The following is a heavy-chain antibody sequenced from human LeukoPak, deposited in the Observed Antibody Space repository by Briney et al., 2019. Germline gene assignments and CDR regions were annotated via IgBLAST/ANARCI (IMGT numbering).Heavy chain of an antibody. J-gene: IGHJ5*02. CDR3: ARDGRGFDP. Sequence: GGSLRLSCAGSGFTFTSYMVHWVRQAPGKGLVWVSRINSDGSSTTYADSVKGRFTISRDNAKNTLYLQMNSLRAEGTAVYYCARDGRGFDPWGQGRLVSVSS. V-gene: IGHV3-74*01. D-gene: IGHD3/OR15-3a*01. CDR2: INSDGSST. CDR1: GFTFTSYM.